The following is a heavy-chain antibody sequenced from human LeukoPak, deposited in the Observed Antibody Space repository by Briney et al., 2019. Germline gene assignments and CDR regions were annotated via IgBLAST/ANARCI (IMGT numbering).Heavy chain of an antibody. Sequence: SETLSLTCTVSGGSISSSSYYWGWIRQPPGKGLEWIGSIYYSGSTYYNPSLKSRVTISVDTSKNQFSLKLSSVTAADTAVYYCARQVWGSPVGYGDYSYYFDYWGQGTLVTVSS. D-gene: IGHD4-17*01. CDR2: IYYSGST. J-gene: IGHJ4*02. V-gene: IGHV4-39*01. CDR3: ARQVWGSPVGYGDYSYYFDY. CDR1: GGSISSSSYY.